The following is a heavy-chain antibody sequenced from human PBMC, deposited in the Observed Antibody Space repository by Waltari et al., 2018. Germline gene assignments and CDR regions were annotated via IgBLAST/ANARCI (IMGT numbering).Heavy chain of an antibody. CDR1: GDSMSTTDC. V-gene: IGHV4-4*02. D-gene: IGHD2-15*01. CDR3: ARDRGRGLYLDS. CDR2: VHRSGGP. Sequence: QLKLQESGPGLVKPSGTLSLTCGVSGDSMSTTDCWSWVHQPPGTGLEWIGQVHRSGGPNYSPSFASRVTMSLDTPNNHFSLKLTSATAADTAIYYCARDRGRGLYLDSWGPGILVTVSP. J-gene: IGHJ4*02.